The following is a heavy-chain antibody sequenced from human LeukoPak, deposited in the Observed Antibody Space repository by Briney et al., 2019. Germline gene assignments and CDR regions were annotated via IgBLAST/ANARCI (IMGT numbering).Heavy chain of an antibody. CDR1: GFTFSSYG. CDR2: ISGSGGST. V-gene: IGHV3-23*01. Sequence: PGGTLRLSCAASGFTFSSYGMSWVRQAPGKGLEWVSAISGSGGSTYYADSVKGRFTISRDNSKNTLYLQMNSLRAEDTAVYYCAKRSGGPSPFDYWGQGTLVTVSS. D-gene: IGHD3-3*01. J-gene: IGHJ4*02. CDR3: AKRSGGPSPFDY.